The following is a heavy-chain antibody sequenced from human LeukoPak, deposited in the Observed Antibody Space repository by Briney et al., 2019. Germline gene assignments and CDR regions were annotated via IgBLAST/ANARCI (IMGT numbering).Heavy chain of an antibody. CDR1: GFTFSRYA. CDR3: TRGDDSGSYYGYYYYMDV. Sequence: GGSLRLSCVVSGFTFSRYAMHWVRQAPGKGLEWVACIRYDATNKYYADSVKGRVTISRDNSKNSLYLQMNSRRSEDTAVYCCTRGDDSGSYYGYYYYMDVWGKGTTVTVSS. CDR2: IRYDATNK. V-gene: IGHV3-30*02. J-gene: IGHJ6*03. D-gene: IGHD1-26*01.